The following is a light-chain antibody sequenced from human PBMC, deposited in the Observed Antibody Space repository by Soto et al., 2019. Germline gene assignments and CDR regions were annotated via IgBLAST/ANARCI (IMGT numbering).Light chain of an antibody. V-gene: IGKV3-20*01. Sequence: EIVLTQSPGTLSLSPGERATLSCRASQSVSSSYLAWYQQKPGQALRLLIYAASSRATGIPDRFSGSGSGTDFTLTISRLEPEDFAVYYCQQYGSSLYTFGPGTKLEI. J-gene: IGKJ2*01. CDR1: QSVSSSY. CDR2: AAS. CDR3: QQYGSSLYT.